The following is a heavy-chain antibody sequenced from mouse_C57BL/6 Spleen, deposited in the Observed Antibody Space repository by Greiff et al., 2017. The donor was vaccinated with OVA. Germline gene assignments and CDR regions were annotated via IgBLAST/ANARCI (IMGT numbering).Heavy chain of an antibody. D-gene: IGHD2-10*01. Sequence: VQLQQSGPELVKPGASVKISCKASGNTFTDSYMNWWKQSQGKSLEWIGDINPNNGGTSYNQKFKGKATLTVDKSSSTAYMELRGLSCEDSAVYYCASPFYGNGDYWGKGTTRTVSS. CDR3: ASPFYGNGDY. J-gene: IGHJ2*01. CDR2: INPNNGGT. CDR1: GNTFTDSY. V-gene: IGHV1-26*01.